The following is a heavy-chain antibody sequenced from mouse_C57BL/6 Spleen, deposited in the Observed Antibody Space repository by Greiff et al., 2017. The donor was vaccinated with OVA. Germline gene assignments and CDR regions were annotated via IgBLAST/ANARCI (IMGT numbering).Heavy chain of an antibody. CDR3: ARDYYGSSYGYFDY. Sequence: VQRVESGPGLVAPSQSLSITCTVSGFSLTSYAISWVRQPPGKGLEWLGVIWTGGGTNYNSALKSRLSISKDNSKSQVFLKMNSLQTDDTARYYCARDYYGSSYGYFDYWGQGTTLTVSS. V-gene: IGHV2-9-1*01. J-gene: IGHJ2*01. CDR1: GFSLTSYA. D-gene: IGHD1-1*01. CDR2: IWTGGGT.